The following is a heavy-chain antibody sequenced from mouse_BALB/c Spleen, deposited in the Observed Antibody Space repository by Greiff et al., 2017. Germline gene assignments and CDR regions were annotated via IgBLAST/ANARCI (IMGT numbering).Heavy chain of an antibody. Sequence: VKLMESGAELMKPGASVKISCKATGYTFSSYWIEWVKQRLGHGLEWIGEILPGSGSTNYNEKFKGKATFTADTSSNTAYMQLSSLTSEDSAVYYCATGYRYDWGQGTTLTVSS. CDR2: ILPGSGST. D-gene: IGHD2-14*01. CDR3: ATGYRYD. V-gene: IGHV1-9*01. CDR1: GYTFSSYW. J-gene: IGHJ2*01.